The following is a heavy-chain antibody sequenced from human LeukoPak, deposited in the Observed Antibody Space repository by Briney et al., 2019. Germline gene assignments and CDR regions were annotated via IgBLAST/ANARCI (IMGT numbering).Heavy chain of an antibody. J-gene: IGHJ5*02. D-gene: IGHD1-1*01. CDR3: ARDRGTGTRFDP. V-gene: IGHV4-30-4*08. Sequence: SQTLSLTCTVSGGSISSGDYYWSWIRQPPGKGLEWIGYIYYSGSTYYNPSLKSRVTISVDTSKNQLSLKLSSVTAADTAVYYCARDRGTGTRFDPWGQGTLVTVSS. CDR1: GGSISSGDYY. CDR2: IYYSGST.